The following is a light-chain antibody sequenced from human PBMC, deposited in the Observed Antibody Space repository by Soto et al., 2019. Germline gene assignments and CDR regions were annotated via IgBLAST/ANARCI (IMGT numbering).Light chain of an antibody. CDR3: SSYAGSNNFV. J-gene: IGLJ1*01. V-gene: IGLV2-8*01. CDR2: EVS. Sequence: AVTQPPSASGSPGQSVTISCTGTSSDIGAYIYVSWYQQHPGKAPKLMISEVSRRPSGVPERFSGSKSGNTASLTVSGLQADDEAHYYCSSYAGSNNFVFGTGTKVTVL. CDR1: SSDIGAYIY.